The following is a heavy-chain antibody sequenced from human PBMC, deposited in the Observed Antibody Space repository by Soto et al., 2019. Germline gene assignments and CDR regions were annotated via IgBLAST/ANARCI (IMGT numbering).Heavy chain of an antibody. CDR2: ISYDGSNK. CDR3: AKDSGYYAVYYYYVMDV. Sequence: GGSLRLSCAASGFTFSSYGMHWVRQAPGKGLERVAVISYDGSNKYYADSVKGRFTISRDNSKNTLYLQMNSLRAEDTAVYYCAKDSGYYAVYYYYVMDVWGQGATVTVSS. J-gene: IGHJ6*02. V-gene: IGHV3-30*18. D-gene: IGHD3-22*01. CDR1: GFTFSSYG.